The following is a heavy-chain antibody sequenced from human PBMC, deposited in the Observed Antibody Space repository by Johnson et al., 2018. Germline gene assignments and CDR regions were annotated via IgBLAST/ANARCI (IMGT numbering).Heavy chain of an antibody. CDR1: GFTVSSNY. Sequence: VQLVESGGGLVQPGGSLRLSCAASGFTVSSNYMNWVRQAPGKGLEWVSIIYSGGSTYYADSVKGRFTISRDNSKTTLYIQMNSLRAEDTAVYYCAKVREGPTWYFDLWGRGTLVTVSS. V-gene: IGHV3-66*02. D-gene: IGHD4-11*01. J-gene: IGHJ2*01. CDR3: AKVREGPTWYFDL. CDR2: IYSGGST.